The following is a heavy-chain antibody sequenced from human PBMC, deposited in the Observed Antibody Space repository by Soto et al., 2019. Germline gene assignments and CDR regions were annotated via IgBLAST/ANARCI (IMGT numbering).Heavy chain of an antibody. D-gene: IGHD4-4*01. J-gene: IGHJ6*02. CDR1: GFTFSSYA. CDR3: ARDYSGSYGMDV. CDR2: ISYDGSNK. Sequence: PGGSLRLSCAASGFTFSSYAMHWVRQAPGKGLEWVAVISYDGSNKYYADSVKGRFTISRDNSKNTLYLQMNSLRAEGTAVYYCARDYSGSYGMDVWGQGTTVTVSS. V-gene: IGHV3-30-3*01.